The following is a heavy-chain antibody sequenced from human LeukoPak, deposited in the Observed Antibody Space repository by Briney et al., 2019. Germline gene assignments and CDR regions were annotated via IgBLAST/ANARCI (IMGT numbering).Heavy chain of an antibody. D-gene: IGHD3-16*01. V-gene: IGHV3-15*01. Sequence: GGSLRLSCAASGSTFSNAWMNWVRQAPGKGLEWVGRIKTKTDGGTTDYAAPVKGRFILSRDDSKNTLYLEMNSLKTDDTAVYYCTTSAFGTSWGGHWGQGTLVTVSS. CDR2: IKTKTDGGTT. CDR3: TTSAFGTSWGGH. J-gene: IGHJ4*02. CDR1: GSTFSNAW.